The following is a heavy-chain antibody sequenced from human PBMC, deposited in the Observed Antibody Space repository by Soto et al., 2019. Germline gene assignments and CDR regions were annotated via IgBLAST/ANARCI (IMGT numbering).Heavy chain of an antibody. J-gene: IGHJ6*02. CDR2: IRYDGYS. Sequence: QVQLQESGPGLVKPSETLSLTCTVSGGSIPNYYCSWFRQPPGKGLEWIGYIRYDGYSLYNLSLKRRVTMSMDTSKTQFSLMLESVTVTDTAVYYCARHGFGSLHGLVDVWGQGTTVIVSS. D-gene: IGHD3-10*01. CDR1: GGSIPNYY. V-gene: IGHV4-59*08. CDR3: ARHGFGSLHGLVDV.